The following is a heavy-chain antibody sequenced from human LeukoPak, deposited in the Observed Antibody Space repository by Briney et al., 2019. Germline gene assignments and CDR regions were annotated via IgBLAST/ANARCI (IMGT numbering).Heavy chain of an antibody. J-gene: IGHJ5*02. CDR3: ARGMTTVDWFDP. V-gene: IGHV1-18*01. CDR1: GYTFTSYA. CDR2: ISAYNGNT. Sequence: ASVKVSCKASGYTFTSYAMNWVRQAPGQGLEWMGWISAYNGNTNYAQKLQGRVTMTTDTSTSTAYMELRSLRSDDTAVYYCARGMTTVDWFDPWGQGTLVTVSS. D-gene: IGHD4-23*01.